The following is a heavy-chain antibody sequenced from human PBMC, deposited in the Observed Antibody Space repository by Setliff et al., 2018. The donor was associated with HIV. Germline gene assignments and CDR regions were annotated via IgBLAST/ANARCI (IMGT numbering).Heavy chain of an antibody. D-gene: IGHD1-1*01. V-gene: IGHV4-39*02. Sequence: SETLSLTCSVSGDSISSGSYFWGWIRQTPGKGLEWIGNIYYTGFAYYNPSLKSRVTISLDTSKTHFFLNLTSVTDADTAVYFCTREGRGDPAMATTRIDYWGQGKLVTVSA. CDR2: IYYTGFA. J-gene: IGHJ4*02. CDR1: GDSISSGSYF. CDR3: TREGRGDPAMATTRIDY.